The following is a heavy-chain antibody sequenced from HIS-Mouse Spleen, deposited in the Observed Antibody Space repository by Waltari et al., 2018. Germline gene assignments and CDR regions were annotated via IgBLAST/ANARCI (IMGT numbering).Heavy chain of an antibody. Sequence: QLQLQESGPGLVKPSETLSLTCTVHGGSLSSSSSHCGWIRQPPGKGLEWIGSIYYSGSTYYNPSLKSRVTISVDTSKNQFSLKLSSVTAADTAVYYCAREIPYSSSWYDWYFDLWGRGTLVTVSS. CDR1: GGSLSSSSSH. D-gene: IGHD6-13*01. V-gene: IGHV4-39*07. J-gene: IGHJ2*01. CDR2: IYYSGST. CDR3: AREIPYSSSWYDWYFDL.